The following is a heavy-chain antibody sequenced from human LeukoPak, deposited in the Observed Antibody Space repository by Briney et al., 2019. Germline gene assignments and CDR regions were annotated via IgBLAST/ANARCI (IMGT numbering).Heavy chain of an antibody. V-gene: IGHV3-30*18. J-gene: IGHJ5*02. CDR1: GFTFSSYG. Sequence: GGSLRLSCAASGFTFSSYGMHWVRQAPGKGLEWVAVISYDGSNKYYADSAKGRFTISRDNSKNTLYLQMNSLRAEDTAVYYCAKGLGSSWINWFDPWGQGTLVTVSS. D-gene: IGHD6-13*01. CDR3: AKGLGSSWINWFDP. CDR2: ISYDGSNK.